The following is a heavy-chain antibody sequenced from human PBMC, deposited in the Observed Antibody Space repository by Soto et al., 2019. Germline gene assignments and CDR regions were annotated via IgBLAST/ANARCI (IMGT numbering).Heavy chain of an antibody. V-gene: IGHV3-15*07. CDR1: GFTVTNAW. D-gene: IGHD3-22*01. Sequence: GGSLRLSCAASGFTVTNAWMNWVRQAPGKGLEWVGRIKSRTDGGTADSAAPVKGRFTISRDDSQNTLYLQMNSLKTEDTAVYYCAKDTYYHDSTGYYVFDYWGQGTLVTVSS. CDR2: IKSRTDGGTA. CDR3: AKDTYYHDSTGYYVFDY. J-gene: IGHJ4*02.